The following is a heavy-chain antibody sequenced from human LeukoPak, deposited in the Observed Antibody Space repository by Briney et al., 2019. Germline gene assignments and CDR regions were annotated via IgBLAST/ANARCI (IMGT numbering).Heavy chain of an antibody. Sequence: SETLSLTCTVSGGSISSSSYYWGWIRQPPGKGLEWIGSIYYSGSTYYNPSLKSRVTISVDTSKNQFSLKLSSVTAADTAVYYCARLHYYDSSGCPIWGQGTMVTVSS. V-gene: IGHV4-39*01. D-gene: IGHD3-22*01. CDR2: IYYSGST. J-gene: IGHJ3*02. CDR1: GGSISSSSYY. CDR3: ARLHYYDSSGCPI.